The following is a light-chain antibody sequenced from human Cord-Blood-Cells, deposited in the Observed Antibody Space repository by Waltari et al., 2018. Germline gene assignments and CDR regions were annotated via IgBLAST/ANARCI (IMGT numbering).Light chain of an antibody. J-gene: IGLJ1*01. CDR3: CSYAGSYTLYV. CDR1: SSDVGGYNY. CDR2: DVS. Sequence: QSALTQPRSVSGSPGQSVTISCTGTSSDVGGYNYVSWYQQHPGKVPKLMIYDVSKRPSVVPDRFSGSKSGNTASLPISGLQAEDEADYYCCSYAGSYTLYVFGTGTKVTVL. V-gene: IGLV2-11*01.